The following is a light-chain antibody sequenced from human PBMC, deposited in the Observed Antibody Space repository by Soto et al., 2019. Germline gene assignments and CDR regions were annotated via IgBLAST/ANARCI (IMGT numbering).Light chain of an antibody. CDR3: QQYGGSPQT. Sequence: EIVLTQSPDTLALSPGEEATLSCRASQSVSKYLAWYQQKPGQAPRLLIYGASSRATGIPDSFSGSGSGTDFTLTISRLEPEDFAVYYCQQYGGSPQTFGQGTKVDIK. CDR1: QSVSKY. J-gene: IGKJ1*01. V-gene: IGKV3-20*01. CDR2: GAS.